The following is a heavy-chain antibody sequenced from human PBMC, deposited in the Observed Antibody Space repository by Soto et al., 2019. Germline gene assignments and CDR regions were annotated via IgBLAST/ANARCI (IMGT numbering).Heavy chain of an antibody. CDR1: GFTFSSYA. CDR2: ISGSGGST. V-gene: IGHV3-23*01. CDR3: ARGFSYYYDSSGRPQAGFDP. Sequence: EVQLLESGGGLVQPGGSLRLSCAASGFTFSSYAMSWVRQAPGKGLEWVSAISGSGGSTYYADSVKGRFTISRDNSKNTLYLQMNSLRAEDTAVYYCARGFSYYYDSSGRPQAGFDPWGQGTLVTVSS. D-gene: IGHD3-22*01. J-gene: IGHJ5*02.